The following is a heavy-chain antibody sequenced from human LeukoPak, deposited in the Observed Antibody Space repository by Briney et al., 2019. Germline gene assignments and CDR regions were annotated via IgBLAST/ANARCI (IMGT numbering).Heavy chain of an antibody. V-gene: IGHV3-66*01. CDR3: ASEGYYSFDY. D-gene: IGHD3-3*01. CDR1: GFTVGSNY. J-gene: IGHJ4*02. Sequence: GGSPRLSCAASGFTVGSNYMSWVRQAPGKGLEWVSVIYSGGSTYYADSVKGRFTISRDNSKNTLYLQMNSLRAEDTAVYYCASEGYYSFDYWGQGTLVTVSS. CDR2: IYSGGST.